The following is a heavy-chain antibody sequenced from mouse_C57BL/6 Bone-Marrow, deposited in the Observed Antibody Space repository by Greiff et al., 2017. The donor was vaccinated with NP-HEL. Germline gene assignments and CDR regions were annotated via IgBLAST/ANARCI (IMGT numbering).Heavy chain of an antibody. CDR3: ARWALGYCDY. V-gene: IGHV1-81*01. CDR1: GYTFTSYG. J-gene: IGHJ2*01. D-gene: IGHD4-1*01. CDR2: IYPRSGNT. Sequence: QVHVKQSGAELARPGASVKLSCTASGYTFTSYGISWVKQRTGQGLEWIGEIYPRSGNTYYNEKFKGKATLTADKSSSTAYMELRSLTSEDSAVYFCARWALGYCDYWGQGTTLTVSS.